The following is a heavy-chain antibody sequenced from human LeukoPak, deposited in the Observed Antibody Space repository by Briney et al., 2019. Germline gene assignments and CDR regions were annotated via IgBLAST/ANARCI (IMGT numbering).Heavy chain of an antibody. V-gene: IGHV4-59*01. CDR1: GGSISSYY. CDR2: IFYSGST. Sequence: PSETLSLTCTVSGGSISSYYWSWIRQPPGKGLEWIGYIFYSGSTNYNPSLKSRVTISVDTSKNQFSLKLSSVTAADTAVYYCARELRYFDWLLSAFDIWGQGTMVTVSS. D-gene: IGHD3-9*01. J-gene: IGHJ3*02. CDR3: ARELRYFDWLLSAFDI.